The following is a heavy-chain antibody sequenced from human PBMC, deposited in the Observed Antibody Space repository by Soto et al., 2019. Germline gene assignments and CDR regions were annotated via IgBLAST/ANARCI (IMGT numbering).Heavy chain of an antibody. V-gene: IGHV4-34*01. CDR2: IYHSGST. D-gene: IGHD2-15*01. J-gene: IGHJ6*02. Sequence: SETLSLTCAVYGGSCSGYYWSWIRQPPGKGLEWLGEIYHSGSTNYDPSLKSRVTISVDKSKNQFSLKLSSVTAAYTAVYYCARAGRGYCCGGSCCSGIQDMDIWGPGTMVNVSS. CDR3: ARAGRGYCCGGSCCSGIQDMDI. CDR1: GGSCSGYY.